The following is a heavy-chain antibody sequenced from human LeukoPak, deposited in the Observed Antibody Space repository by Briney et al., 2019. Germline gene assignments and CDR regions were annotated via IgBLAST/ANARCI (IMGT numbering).Heavy chain of an antibody. CDR3: ARDSVRHYYDSSGYYYVSIDY. Sequence: ASVKVSCKASGYTFTGYYMHWVRQAPGQGLEWMGWINPNSGGTNYAQKFQGRVTMTRDTSISTAYMELSRLRSDDTAVYYCARDSVRHYYDSSGYYYVSIDYWGQGTLVTVSS. D-gene: IGHD3-22*01. CDR1: GYTFTGYY. V-gene: IGHV1-2*02. J-gene: IGHJ4*02. CDR2: INPNSGGT.